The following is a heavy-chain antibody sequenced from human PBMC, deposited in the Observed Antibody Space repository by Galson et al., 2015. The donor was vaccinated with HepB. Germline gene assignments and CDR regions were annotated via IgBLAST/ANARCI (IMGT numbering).Heavy chain of an antibody. J-gene: IGHJ4*02. D-gene: IGHD3-10*01. V-gene: IGHV3-7*01. CDR2: IKQDGSEK. CDR1: GFTFSSYW. Sequence: SLRLSCAASGFTFSSYWMSWVRQAPGKGLEWVANIKQDGSEKYYVDSVKGRFTISRDNAKNSLYLQMNSLRAEDTAVYYCAREWWFGESKPAHFDYWGQGTLVTVSS. CDR3: AREWWFGESKPAHFDY.